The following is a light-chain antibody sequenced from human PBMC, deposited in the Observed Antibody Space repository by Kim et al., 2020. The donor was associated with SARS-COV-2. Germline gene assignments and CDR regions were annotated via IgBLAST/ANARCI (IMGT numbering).Light chain of an antibody. CDR2: GAS. CDR1: QSVGSN. Sequence: EIVMTQSPATLSVFPGERATLSCKASQSVGSNLAWYQQKPGRAPRLLIYGASTRATGIPARFCGSGSGTEFTLTISSLLSEDYAIYYCQQYNNWPLLLTFGGGTKVDIK. V-gene: IGKV3-15*01. J-gene: IGKJ4*01. CDR3: QQYNNWPLLLT.